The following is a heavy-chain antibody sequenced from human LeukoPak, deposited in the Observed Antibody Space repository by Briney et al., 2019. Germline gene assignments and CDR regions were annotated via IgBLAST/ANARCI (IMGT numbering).Heavy chain of an antibody. V-gene: IGHV3-23*01. J-gene: IGHJ3*02. Sequence: PGGSLRLSCAAPGFTFSNYAMGWVRQAPGKGLEWVSSINGRDGRTYYADSVRGRFSISSDNSKNTLFLQMNSLRAEDTALYYCARGEAFAFDMWGQGTVVTVSS. CDR1: GFTFSNYA. CDR3: ARGEAFAFDM. CDR2: INGRDGRT.